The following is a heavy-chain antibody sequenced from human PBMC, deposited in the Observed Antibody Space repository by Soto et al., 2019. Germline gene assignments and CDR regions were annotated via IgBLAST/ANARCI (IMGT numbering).Heavy chain of an antibody. V-gene: IGHV1-69*06. CDR1: GGTFSSYA. D-gene: IGHD3-22*01. CDR3: TVRIYGSGYYGNPQWGMDV. CDR2: IIPIFGTA. Sequence: QVQLVQSGAEVKKPGSSVKVSCKASGGTFSSYAISWVRQAPGQGLEWMGGIIPIFGTANYAQKFQSRVTITADKSTSTAYMELSSLRSEDTAVYYCTVRIYGSGYYGNPQWGMDVWGQGTTVTVSS. J-gene: IGHJ6*02.